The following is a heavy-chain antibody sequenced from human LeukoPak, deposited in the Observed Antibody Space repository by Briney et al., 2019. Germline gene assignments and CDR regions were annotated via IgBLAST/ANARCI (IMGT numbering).Heavy chain of an antibody. V-gene: IGHV4-59*01. CDR2: IYYSGST. Sequence: KSSETLSLTCTVSGGSISSYYWSWIRQPPGKGLEWIGYIYYSGSTNYNPSLKSRVTISVDTSKNQFSLKLSSVTAADTAVYYCASFTTVTGFDYWGQGTPVTVSS. CDR1: GGSISSYY. J-gene: IGHJ4*02. CDR3: ASFTTVTGFDY. D-gene: IGHD4-11*01.